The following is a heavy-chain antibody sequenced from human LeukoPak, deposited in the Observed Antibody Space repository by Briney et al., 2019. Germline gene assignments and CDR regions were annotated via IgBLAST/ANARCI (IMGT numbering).Heavy chain of an antibody. CDR1: GGSVSSGSYY. J-gene: IGHJ3*02. Sequence: PSETLSLTCTVSGGSVSSGSYYWSWIRQPPGKGLEWIGYIYYSGSTNYNPSLKSRVTISVDTSKNQFSLKLSSVTAADTAVYYCARGPGPSGYCGGDCYSLYAFDIWGQGTMVTVSS. D-gene: IGHD2-21*01. V-gene: IGHV4-61*01. CDR3: ARGPGPSGYCGGDCYSLYAFDI. CDR2: IYYSGST.